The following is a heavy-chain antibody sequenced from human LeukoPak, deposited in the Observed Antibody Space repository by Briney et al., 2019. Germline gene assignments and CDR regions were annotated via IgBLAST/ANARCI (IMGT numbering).Heavy chain of an antibody. J-gene: IGHJ3*02. V-gene: IGHV3-9*03. CDR2: ISWNSGSI. CDR3: AKDIKPDYSNPPDAFDI. Sequence: GGSLRLSCAASGFTFDDYAMHWVRQAPGKGLERVTGISWNSGSIGYADSVKGRFTISRDNAKNSLYLQMNSLRAEDMALYYCAKDIKPDYSNPPDAFDIWGQGTMVTVSS. D-gene: IGHD4-11*01. CDR1: GFTFDDYA.